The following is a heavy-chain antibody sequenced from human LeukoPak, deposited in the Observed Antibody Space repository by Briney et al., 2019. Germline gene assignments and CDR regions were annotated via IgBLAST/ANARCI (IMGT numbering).Heavy chain of an antibody. CDR3: AKGFSYYYDSGYDPDSY. J-gene: IGHJ4*02. CDR1: GFTFSSYW. D-gene: IGHD3-22*01. Sequence: GGSLRLSCAASGFTFSSYWTRWVRQAPGKGLEWVAVISYDGSNKYYADSVKGRFTISRDNSKNTLYLQMNSVRAEDTGVYFCAKGFSYYYDSGYDPDSYWGQGTLVTVSS. CDR2: ISYDGSNK. V-gene: IGHV3-30*18.